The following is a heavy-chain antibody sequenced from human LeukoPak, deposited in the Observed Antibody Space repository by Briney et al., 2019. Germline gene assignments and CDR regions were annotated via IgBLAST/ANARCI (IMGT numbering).Heavy chain of an antibody. V-gene: IGHV4-39*07. J-gene: IGHJ4*02. CDR1: GGSISSSSYS. CDR2: IYYSGST. D-gene: IGHD3-3*01. Sequence: SETLSLTCTVSGGSISSSSYSWGWIRQPPGKGLEWIGSIYYSGSTYYNPSLKSRVIISVDTSRNQFSLKLSSVTAADTAVYYCARVLKDYDFDYWGQGTLVTVSS. CDR3: ARVLKDYDFDY.